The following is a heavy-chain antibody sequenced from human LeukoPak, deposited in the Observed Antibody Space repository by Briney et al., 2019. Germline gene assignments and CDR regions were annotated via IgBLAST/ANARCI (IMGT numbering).Heavy chain of an antibody. CDR2: ISGSGDNT. CDR3: AKGSYYDSSGSFYFDY. V-gene: IGHV3-23*01. D-gene: IGHD3-22*01. CDR1: GFSFNSYA. J-gene: IGHJ4*02. Sequence: GGSQRLSCAATGFSFNSYAMSWVRQAPGKGLEWVSGISGSGDNTYYADSVKGRFTISRDNSKNTLYVQVNSLGTEDTAAYYCAKGSYYDSSGSFYFDYWGQGTLVTVSS.